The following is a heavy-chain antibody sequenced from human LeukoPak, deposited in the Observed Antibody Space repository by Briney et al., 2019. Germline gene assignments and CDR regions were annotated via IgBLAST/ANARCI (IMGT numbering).Heavy chain of an antibody. J-gene: IGHJ5*02. D-gene: IGHD3-16*01. CDR3: ARGEYYDYVWGSYTRQYNWFDP. CDR2: INHSGST. V-gene: IGHV4-34*01. CDR1: GGSFSGYY. Sequence: SETLSLTCAVYGGSFSGYYWSWIRQPPGKGLEWTGEINHSGSTNYNPSLKSRVTISVDTSKNQFSLKLSSVTAADTAVYYCARGEYYDYVWGSYTRQYNWFDPWGQGTLVTVSS.